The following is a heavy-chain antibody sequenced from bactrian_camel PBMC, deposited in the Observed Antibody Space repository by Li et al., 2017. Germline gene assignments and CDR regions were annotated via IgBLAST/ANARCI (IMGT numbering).Heavy chain of an antibody. D-gene: IGHD6*01. CDR2: IDSDAST. J-gene: IGHJ6*01. Sequence: HVQLVESGGGSVEAGGSLRLSCTASGLTSGTYCMAWFRQAPGKEREGVAAIDSDASTRYADSVKGRFTISQDNAKNTLYLQMNSLKPEDTAMYYCAATNCGVVAGGRESLRFGYWGQATQVTVS. CDR1: GLTSGTYC. V-gene: IGHV3S26*01. CDR3: AATNCGVVAGGRESLRFGY.